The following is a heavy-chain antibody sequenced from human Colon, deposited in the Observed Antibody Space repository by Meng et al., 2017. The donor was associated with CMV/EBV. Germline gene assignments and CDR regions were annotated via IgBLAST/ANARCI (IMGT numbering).Heavy chain of an antibody. Sequence: GESLKISCSASGFNFRSFEMNWVRQAPGKGLEWVAYINSGGQTIHYADSVKGRFTISRDNTNNSLYLHMTSLRADDTAVYYCARDPSLITISGVVTYGMDVWGPGTTVTVSS. CDR3: ARDPSLITISGVVTYGMDV. J-gene: IGHJ6*02. CDR2: INSGGQTI. V-gene: IGHV3-48*03. D-gene: IGHD3-3*01. CDR1: GFNFRSFE.